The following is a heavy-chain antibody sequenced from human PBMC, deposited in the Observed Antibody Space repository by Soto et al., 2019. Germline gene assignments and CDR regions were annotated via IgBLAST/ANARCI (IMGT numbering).Heavy chain of an antibody. V-gene: IGHV3-11*06. CDR1: GFTFSDYY. CDR3: ARAPIAARPIDY. J-gene: IGHJ4*02. D-gene: IGHD6-6*01. Sequence: QVQLVESGGGLVKPGGSLRLCCAASGFTFSDYYMSWIRQAPGKGLEWVSYISSSSSYTNYADAVKGRFTISRDNAKNSLYLQMNSLRAEDTAVYYCARAPIAARPIDYWGQGTLVTVSS. CDR2: ISSSSSYT.